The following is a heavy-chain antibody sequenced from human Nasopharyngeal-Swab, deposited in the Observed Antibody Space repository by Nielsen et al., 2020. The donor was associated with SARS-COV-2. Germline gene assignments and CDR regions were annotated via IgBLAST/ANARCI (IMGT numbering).Heavy chain of an antibody. V-gene: IGHV1-18*01. J-gene: IGHJ4*02. CDR3: ARAGDRFGELLFFDY. D-gene: IGHD3-10*01. Sequence: WVRQAPGQGLEWMGWISAYNGNTNYAQKLQGRVTMNTDTSTGTAYMELRSLRSDDTAVYYCARAGDRFGELLFFDYWGQGNLVTVSS. CDR2: ISAYNGNT.